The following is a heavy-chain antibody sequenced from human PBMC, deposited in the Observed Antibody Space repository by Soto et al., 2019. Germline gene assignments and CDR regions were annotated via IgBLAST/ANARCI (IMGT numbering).Heavy chain of an antibody. D-gene: IGHD2-15*01. CDR3: TSKVIYCSGGSCYSYFQH. CDR1: GYTFTSYD. V-gene: IGHV1-8*01. Sequence: QVQLVQSGAEVKKPGASVKVSCKASGYTFTSYDINWVRQATGQGLEWMGWMNPNSGNTGYAQKFQGRVTMTRNTSISTAYMELRSLRSEDTAVYYCTSKVIYCSGGSCYSYFQHWGQGTLVTVSS. J-gene: IGHJ1*01. CDR2: MNPNSGNT.